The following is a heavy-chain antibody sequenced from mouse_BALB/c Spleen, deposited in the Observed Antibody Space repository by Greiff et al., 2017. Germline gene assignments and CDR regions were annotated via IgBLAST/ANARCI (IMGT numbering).Heavy chain of an antibody. J-gene: IGHJ4*01. Sequence: DVMLVESGGGLVKPGGSLKLSCAASGFTFSSYAMSWVRQTPEKRLEWVASISSGGSTYYPDSVKGRFTISRDNARNILYLQMSSLRSEDTAMYYCARWRYDAMDYWGQGTSVTVSS. V-gene: IGHV5-6-5*01. CDR2: ISSGGST. CDR1: GFTFSSYA. CDR3: ARWRYDAMDY.